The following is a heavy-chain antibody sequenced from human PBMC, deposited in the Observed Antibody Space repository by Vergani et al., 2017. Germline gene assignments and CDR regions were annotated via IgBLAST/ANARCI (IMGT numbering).Heavy chain of an antibody. CDR3: ARDQRGDYGDYGNFDY. CDR2: IYYSGST. V-gene: IGHV4-34*01. J-gene: IGHJ4*02. Sequence: QVQLQQWGAGLLKPSETLSLTCAVYGGSFSGYYWSWIRQHPGKGLEWIGYIYYSGSTYYNPSLKSRVTISVDTSKNQFSLKLSSVTAADTAVYYCARDQRGDYGDYGNFDYWGQGTLVTVSS. D-gene: IGHD4-17*01. CDR1: GGSFSGYY.